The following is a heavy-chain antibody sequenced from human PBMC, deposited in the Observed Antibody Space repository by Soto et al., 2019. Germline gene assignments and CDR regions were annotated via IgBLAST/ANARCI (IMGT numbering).Heavy chain of an antibody. CDR3: ARVAVVAARPYYYYYYMDV. CDR2: ISAYNGNT. V-gene: IGHV1-18*01. Sequence: GASVKVSCKASGYTFTSYGISWVRQAPGQGLEWMGWISAYNGNTNYAQKLQGRVTVTTDTSTSTAYMELRSLRSDDTAVYYCARVAVVAARPYYYYYYMDVWGKGTTVTVSS. J-gene: IGHJ6*03. CDR1: GYTFTSYG. D-gene: IGHD6-6*01.